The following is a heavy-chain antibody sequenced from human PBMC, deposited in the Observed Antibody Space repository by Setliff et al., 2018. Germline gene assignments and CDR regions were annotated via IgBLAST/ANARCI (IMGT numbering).Heavy chain of an antibody. V-gene: IGHV1-69*05. Sequence: SVKVSCKASGGTFTNYAINWVRQAPGQGLEWMGGINPIFGTTDYAQKFQGRVTIITDESTSTAFMQLSSLRSEDTAVYYCVREGVDSRSSTDYRYYMDVWGKGTTVTVSS. CDR2: INPIFGTT. D-gene: IGHD3-22*01. CDR1: GGTFTNYA. J-gene: IGHJ6*03. CDR3: VREGVDSRSSTDYRYYMDV.